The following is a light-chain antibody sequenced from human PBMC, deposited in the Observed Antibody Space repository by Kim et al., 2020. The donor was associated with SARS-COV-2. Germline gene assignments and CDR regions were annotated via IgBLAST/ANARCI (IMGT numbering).Light chain of an antibody. Sequence: ALEQTVRITCQGASRRRYYASWYQQKPGQAPVLVIYGKNNRPSGIPDRFSGSSSGNTASLTITVAQAEDEADYYCNSRDSSGNHLVFGGGTQLTVL. CDR3: NSRDSSGNHLV. J-gene: IGLJ2*01. CDR2: GKN. CDR1: SRRRYY. V-gene: IGLV3-19*01.